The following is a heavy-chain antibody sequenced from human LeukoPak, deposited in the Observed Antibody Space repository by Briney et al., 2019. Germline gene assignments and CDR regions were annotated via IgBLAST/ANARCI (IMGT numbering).Heavy chain of an antibody. Sequence: SETLSLTCAVYGGSFSGYYWSWIRQPPGKGLEWIGEINHSGSTSYNPSLKSRVTISVDTSKNQFSLKLSSVTAADTAVYYCARGVITMVRGVIKPKKYYFDYWGQGTLVTVSS. D-gene: IGHD3-10*01. CDR2: INHSGST. V-gene: IGHV4-34*01. CDR1: GGSFSGYY. J-gene: IGHJ4*02. CDR3: ARGVITMVRGVIKPKKYYFDY.